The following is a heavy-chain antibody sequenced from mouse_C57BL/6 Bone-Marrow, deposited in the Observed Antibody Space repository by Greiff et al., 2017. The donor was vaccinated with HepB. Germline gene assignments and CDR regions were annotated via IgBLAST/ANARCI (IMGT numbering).Heavy chain of an antibody. D-gene: IGHD2-1*01. J-gene: IGHJ4*01. CDR3: AKNPIYYGTTTERDAMDY. Sequence: QVQLQQSGPGLVQPSQSLSITCTVSGFSLTSYGVHWVRQSPGKGLEWLGVIWRGGSTDYNAAFMSRLCITKDNSKSQVFFKMNSLQADDTAIYYCAKNPIYYGTTTERDAMDYWGQGTSVTVSS. V-gene: IGHV2-5*01. CDR1: GFSLTSYG. CDR2: IWRGGST.